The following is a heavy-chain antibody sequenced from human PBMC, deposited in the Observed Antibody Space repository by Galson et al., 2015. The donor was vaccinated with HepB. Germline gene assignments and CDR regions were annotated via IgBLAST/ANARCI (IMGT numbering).Heavy chain of an antibody. V-gene: IGHV1-2*02. Sequence: SVKVSCKASGYTFTDFHLNWVRQAPGQGLEWMGWINPNTGRTNYAQKFQGRVTMTRDTSISTAYMELTRLTSDDTAVYYCARRVVTTEDWGQGTLVTVSS. CDR2: INPNTGRT. CDR1: GYTFTDFH. D-gene: IGHD4-17*01. CDR3: ARRVVTTED. J-gene: IGHJ4*02.